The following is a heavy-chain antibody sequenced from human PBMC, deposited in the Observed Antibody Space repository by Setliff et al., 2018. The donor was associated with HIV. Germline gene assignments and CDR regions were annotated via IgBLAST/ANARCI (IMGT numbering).Heavy chain of an antibody. Sequence: GESLKISCKTSGSNFATYWVGWVRQMPGKGLELLGILYFGDSDPKYNPSFEGQVTISADESIKTAFLQWRSLDTSDTAIYYCARGRGGYFGGGRYYNLPYFDSWGQGTLVTVSS. CDR1: GSNFATYW. V-gene: IGHV5-51*01. CDR2: LYFGDSDP. J-gene: IGHJ4*02. CDR3: ARGRGGYFGGGRYYNLPYFDS. D-gene: IGHD2-15*01.